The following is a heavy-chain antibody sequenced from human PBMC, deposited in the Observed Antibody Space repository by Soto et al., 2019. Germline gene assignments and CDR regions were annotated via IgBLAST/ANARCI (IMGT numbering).Heavy chain of an antibody. D-gene: IGHD4-4*01. J-gene: IGHJ6*02. Sequence: QVQRVQSGAEVKKPGSAVNVSCKASGGTFNSYAVSWVRQAPGQGLEWMGGIIPLFGAPRYAQKFQGRVTITADKATSTVYMEVNSLRSEDTAVFYCARARSNYAYNYALDVWGQGTTVIVSS. CDR1: GGTFNSYA. V-gene: IGHV1-69*06. CDR2: IIPLFGAP. CDR3: ARARSNYAYNYALDV.